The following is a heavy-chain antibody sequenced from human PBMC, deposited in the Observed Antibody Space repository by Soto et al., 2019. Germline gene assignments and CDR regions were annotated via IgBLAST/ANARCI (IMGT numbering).Heavy chain of an antibody. Sequence: SETLSLTCSVSGGSISASYWSWIRQSPGKGLEWLGYVYYTGSTNYSPSLRSRVSISVDTSKNEFSLRLSSVTAADTAVYFCARSVAVPGAHIDYWGQGSHVTVSS. CDR2: VYYTGST. CDR3: ARSVAVPGAHIDY. V-gene: IGHV4-59*01. J-gene: IGHJ4*02. D-gene: IGHD6-19*01. CDR1: GGSISASY.